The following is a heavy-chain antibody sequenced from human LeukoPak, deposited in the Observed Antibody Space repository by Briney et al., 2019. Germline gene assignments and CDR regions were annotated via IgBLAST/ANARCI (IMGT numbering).Heavy chain of an antibody. V-gene: IGHV3-23*01. Sequence: GGSLRLSCSASGFTFSSYAMTWVRQAPGKGLEWVSSISSGGGSAYYAGSVKGRFTVSRDNSKNTLYLRMDSLRVEDTAVYYCAKRDASGWYSLDCRGHGTLVTVSS. D-gene: IGHD6-19*01. CDR1: GFTFSSYA. CDR3: AKRDASGWYSLDC. J-gene: IGHJ4*01. CDR2: ISSGGGSA.